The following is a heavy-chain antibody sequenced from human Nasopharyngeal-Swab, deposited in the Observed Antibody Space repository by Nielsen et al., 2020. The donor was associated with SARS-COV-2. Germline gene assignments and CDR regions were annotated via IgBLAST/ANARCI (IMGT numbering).Heavy chain of an antibody. J-gene: IGHJ5*02. Sequence: SQTLSLTCAISGDSLSSNTAAWNWIRQSPSRGLEWLGRTYYRSKWYNDYPVSVKSRIIISPGTSKNQFSLQLSSVTPEDAAVYYCARGTRTVFDPWGQGTLVTVSS. CDR3: ARGTRTVFDP. CDR2: TYYRSKWYN. D-gene: IGHD4-17*01. V-gene: IGHV6-1*01. CDR1: GDSLSSNTAA.